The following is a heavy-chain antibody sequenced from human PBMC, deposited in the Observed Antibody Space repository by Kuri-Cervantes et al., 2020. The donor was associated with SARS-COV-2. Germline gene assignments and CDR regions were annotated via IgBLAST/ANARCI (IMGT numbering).Heavy chain of an antibody. CDR3: ARDGGSGWQLLYYGMDV. Sequence: ASVKVSCKASGYTFTSYAMNWVRQAPGQGLEWMGIINPSGGSTSYAQKFQGRVTMTRDTSTSTVYMELSSLRSEDTAVYYCARDGGSGWQLLYYGMDVWGQGTTVTVSS. D-gene: IGHD6-19*01. CDR1: GYTFTSYA. V-gene: IGHV1-46*01. J-gene: IGHJ6*02. CDR2: INPSGGST.